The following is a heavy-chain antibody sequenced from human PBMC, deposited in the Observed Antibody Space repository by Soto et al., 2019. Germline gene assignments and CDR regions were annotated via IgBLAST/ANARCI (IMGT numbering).Heavy chain of an antibody. CDR3: ARPRDDFWSGYFQSWFDP. V-gene: IGHV1-69*01. CDR1: GGTFSSYA. J-gene: IGHJ5*02. D-gene: IGHD3-3*01. CDR2: IIPIFGTA. Sequence: QVQLVQSGAEVQKPGSSVKVSCKASGGTFSSYAISWVRQAPGQGLEWMGGIIPIFGTANYAQKFQGRVTITADESMSTAYMARSRLRAEDTAVYYCARPRDDFWSGYFQSWFDPWGQGTLVTVSS.